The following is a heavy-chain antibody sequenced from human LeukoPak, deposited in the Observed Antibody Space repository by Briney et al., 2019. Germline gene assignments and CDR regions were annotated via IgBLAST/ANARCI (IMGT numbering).Heavy chain of an antibody. CDR2: IKQGGSER. D-gene: IGHD3-16*01. CDR1: GFMFSSSW. Sequence: GGSLRLSCAASGFMFSSSWMSWVRQAPGKGLEWVANIKQGGSERNYVDSLKGRFTISRDNAKNSLYLQMNSLRVEDTAVYYCARMGSYGPYYYHYMDVWGKGTTVTVSS. J-gene: IGHJ6*03. CDR3: ARMGSYGPYYYHYMDV. V-gene: IGHV3-7*01.